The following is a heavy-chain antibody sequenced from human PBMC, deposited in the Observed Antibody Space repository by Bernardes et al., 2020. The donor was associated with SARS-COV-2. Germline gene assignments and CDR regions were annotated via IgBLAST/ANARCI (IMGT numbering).Heavy chain of an antibody. Sequence: ASVKVSCKASGYSFTSYGINWVRQAPGQGLEWMGWIAPYNDNTYYTQKFQGAVTMTTDTSTNTAYMELRSLRSDDTAVYYCARSGGSYDLSGDYYYDAVDLWGQGTLVTVSS. CDR1: GYSFTSYG. D-gene: IGHD3-22*01. CDR3: ARSGGSYDLSGDYYYDAVDL. J-gene: IGHJ3*01. CDR2: IAPYNDNT. V-gene: IGHV1-18*04.